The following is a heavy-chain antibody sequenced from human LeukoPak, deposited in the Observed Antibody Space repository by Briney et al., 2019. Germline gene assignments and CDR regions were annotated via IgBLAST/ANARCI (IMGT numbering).Heavy chain of an antibody. D-gene: IGHD3-16*01. CDR3: ARDFGDTITEEYYFDY. V-gene: IGHV3-74*01. Sequence: GGSLRLSCAASGFTFSSYWMHWVRQAPGKGLVWVSRINSDGSSTSYADSVKGRFTISRDNAKNTLYLQMNSLRAEDTAVYYRARDFGDTITEEYYFDYWGQGTLVTVSS. J-gene: IGHJ4*02. CDR1: GFTFSSYW. CDR2: INSDGSST.